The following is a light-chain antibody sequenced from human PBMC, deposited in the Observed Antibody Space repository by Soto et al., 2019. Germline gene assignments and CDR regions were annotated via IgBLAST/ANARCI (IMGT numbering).Light chain of an antibody. Sequence: DIQMTQSPSTLSGSVGDRVTITCRASQTISSWLAWYQQKPGKAPKLLIYKASTLKSGVPSRFSGSGSGTEFTLTISSLQPEDVATYYCQKYNSALSITFGQGTRLEIK. J-gene: IGKJ5*01. CDR1: QTISSW. CDR2: KAS. V-gene: IGKV1-5*03. CDR3: QKYNSALSIT.